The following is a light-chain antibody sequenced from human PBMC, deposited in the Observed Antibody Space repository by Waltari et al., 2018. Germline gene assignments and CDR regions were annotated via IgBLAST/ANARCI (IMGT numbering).Light chain of an antibody. V-gene: IGKV3-20*01. CDR2: GAS. CDR1: QSFSSTF. CDR3: QQYGSSPPIFT. J-gene: IGKJ3*01. Sequence: EIVLTQSPVTLTLSPRERATLSCRASQSFSSTFLAWYQQKPGQAPRLLIYGASNRATGIPDRFSGSGSGTDFTLTINRLEPEDFAVYYCQQYGSSPPIFTFGPGTKVNI.